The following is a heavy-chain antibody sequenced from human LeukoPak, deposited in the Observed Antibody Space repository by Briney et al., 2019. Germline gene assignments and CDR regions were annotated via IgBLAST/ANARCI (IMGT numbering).Heavy chain of an antibody. D-gene: IGHD3-9*01. CDR2: IYSGGKT. CDR3: ARLTGSYYFDY. Sequence: GSLRLSCAASGFTVSGNHMTWVRQAPGKGLEWVSVIYSGGKTYYADSVKGRLTISRDNSKNTLYLQMNTLRAEDTAVYYCARLTGSYYFDYWGQGTLVTVSS. V-gene: IGHV3-53*01. J-gene: IGHJ4*02. CDR1: GFTVSGNH.